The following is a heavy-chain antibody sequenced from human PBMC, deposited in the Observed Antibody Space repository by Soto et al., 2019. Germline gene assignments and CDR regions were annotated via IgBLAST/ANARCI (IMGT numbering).Heavy chain of an antibody. CDR3: ARSILGYCSSTSCYRDYYYYGMDV. D-gene: IGHD2-2*02. V-gene: IGHV4-31*03. J-gene: IGHJ6*02. Sequence: SLTCTVSGGSISSGGYYWSWIRQHPGKGLEWIGYIYYSGSTYYNPSLKSRVTISVDTSKNQFSLKLSSVTAADTAVYYCARSILGYCSSTSCYRDYYYYGMDVWGQGTTVTVSS. CDR2: IYYSGST. CDR1: GGSISSGGYY.